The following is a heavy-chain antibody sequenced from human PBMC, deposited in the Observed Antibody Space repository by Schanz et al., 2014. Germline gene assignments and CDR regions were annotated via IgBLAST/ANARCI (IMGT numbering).Heavy chain of an antibody. V-gene: IGHV3-21*01. CDR2: ISSSSSYI. D-gene: IGHD2-21*01. Sequence: EVQLVESGGGLVQPGGSLKLSCAASGFTFSASAMHWVRQAPGKGLEWVSSISSSSSYISYADSVKGRFTISRDNAKNSLYLQMNSLRAEDTAVYYCAREDCSATSCYFRYWGQGTLVTVSS. CDR3: AREDCSATSCYFRY. CDR1: GFTFSASA. J-gene: IGHJ4*02.